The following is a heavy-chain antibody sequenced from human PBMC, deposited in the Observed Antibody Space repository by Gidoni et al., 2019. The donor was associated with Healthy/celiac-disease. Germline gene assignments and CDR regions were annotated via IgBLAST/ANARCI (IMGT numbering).Heavy chain of an antibody. CDR2: IIPILGIA. CDR3: ARDHLRSGGWDDY. D-gene: IGHD6-19*01. Sequence: QVQLVQSGAEVKKPGSSVKVSCKASGGTFSSYAISWVRQAPGQGLEWMGRIIPILGIANYAQKFQGRVTITADKSTSTAYMELSSLRSEDTAVYYCARDHLRSGGWDDYWGQGTLVTVSS. J-gene: IGHJ4*02. V-gene: IGHV1-69*04. CDR1: GGTFSSYA.